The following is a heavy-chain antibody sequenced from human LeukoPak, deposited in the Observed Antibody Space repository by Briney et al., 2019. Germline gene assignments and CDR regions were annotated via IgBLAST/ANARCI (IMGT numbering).Heavy chain of an antibody. CDR2: ISVHDGHT. V-gene: IGHV1-18*01. CDR3: ARYGCNSLACYEDY. Sequence: ASVKVSCKPSGYTFVNYGITWERQAPGQGLEWMGWISVHDGHTNYAEKFQGRVTMTADTSTNTAYMELTSLTSDDTAVYYCARYGCNSLACYEDYWGQGTLVAVSS. D-gene: IGHD2-15*01. J-gene: IGHJ4*02. CDR1: GYTFVNYG.